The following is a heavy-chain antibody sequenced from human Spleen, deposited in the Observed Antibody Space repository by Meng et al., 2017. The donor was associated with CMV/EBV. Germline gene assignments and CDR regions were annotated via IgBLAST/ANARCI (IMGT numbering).Heavy chain of an antibody. J-gene: IGHJ5*02. D-gene: IGHD2-2*03. V-gene: IGHV1-2*02. CDR2: FNPTSGDT. Sequence: SSIPWVRLAPGQGLEWMGCFNPTSGDTTYALKFQGRVPMPRDTSIRPAYMEVSRLRSDDPAIYYCARDGYCSTTSCYGGPNWFDPWGQGTLVTVSS. CDR1: SS. CDR3: ARDGYCSTTSCYGGPNWFDP.